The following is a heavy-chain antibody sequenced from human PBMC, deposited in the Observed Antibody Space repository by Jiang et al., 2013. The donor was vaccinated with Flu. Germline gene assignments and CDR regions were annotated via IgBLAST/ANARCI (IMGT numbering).Heavy chain of an antibody. CDR1: GYTFTNYF. Sequence: GAEVKKPGASVKVSCKASGYTFTNYFMHWVRQAPGQGLEWMGIIHPSGGSTSYAQKFQGRVTMTRDTFTSTVYMELSSLRSEDTAVYYCARRGGDYWGQGTLVTVSS. CDR2: IHPSGGST. J-gene: IGHJ4*02. V-gene: IGHV1-46*01. CDR3: ARRGGDY.